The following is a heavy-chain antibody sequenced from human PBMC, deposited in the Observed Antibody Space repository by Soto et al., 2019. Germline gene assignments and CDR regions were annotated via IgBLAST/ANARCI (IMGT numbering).Heavy chain of an antibody. CDR2: ISSSSSYI. J-gene: IGHJ6*02. Sequence: GGSLRLSCAASGFTFSSYSMNWVRQAPGKGLEWVSSISSSSSYIYYADSVKGRFTISRDNAKNSLYLQMNSLRAEDTAVYYCARDGLSGWPEGSEYYGMDVWGQGTTVTVSS. V-gene: IGHV3-21*01. D-gene: IGHD6-19*01. CDR3: ARDGLSGWPEGSEYYGMDV. CDR1: GFTFSSYS.